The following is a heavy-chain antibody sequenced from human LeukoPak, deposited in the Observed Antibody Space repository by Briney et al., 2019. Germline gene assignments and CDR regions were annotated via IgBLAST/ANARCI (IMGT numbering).Heavy chain of an antibody. CDR2: IRSKTYGGTT. Sequence: GGSLRLSCTASGISIGDYAMSWLRQAPGKGLEWVSLIRSKTYGGTTEYAASVEGRFTISRDDSKSIAYLQMNNLKTEDTGLYYCTISLFYDYVWGGSWGQGTLVTVSS. CDR3: TISLFYDYVWGGS. CDR1: GISIGDYA. J-gene: IGHJ5*02. D-gene: IGHD3-16*01. V-gene: IGHV3-49*03.